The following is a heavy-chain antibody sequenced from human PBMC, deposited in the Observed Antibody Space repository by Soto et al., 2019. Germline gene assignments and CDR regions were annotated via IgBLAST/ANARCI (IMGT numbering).Heavy chain of an antibody. D-gene: IGHD6-6*01. Sequence: QVQLVQSGAEVKKPGASVKVSCKASGYTFTSYAMHWVRQAPGQRLEWMGWINAGNGNTKYSQKFQGRVTITRDTSASTAYMELSSLRSEDTAVYYCARDLHSSSGYRLLTTFDYWGQGTLVTVSS. CDR2: INAGNGNT. CDR1: GYTFTSYA. CDR3: ARDLHSSSGYRLLTTFDY. V-gene: IGHV1-3*01. J-gene: IGHJ4*02.